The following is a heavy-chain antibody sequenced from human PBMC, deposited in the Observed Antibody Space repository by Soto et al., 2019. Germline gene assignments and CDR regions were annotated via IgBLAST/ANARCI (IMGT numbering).Heavy chain of an antibody. D-gene: IGHD3-10*01. CDR2: INHSGST. Sequence: PSETLSLTCAVYGGSFSGYYWSWIRQPPGKGLEWIGEINHSGSTNYNPSLKSRVTISVDTSKNQFSLKLSSVTAADTAVYYCAGAGNVLNAFDIWGQGTMVTVSS. J-gene: IGHJ3*02. CDR3: AGAGNVLNAFDI. CDR1: GGSFSGYY. V-gene: IGHV4-34*01.